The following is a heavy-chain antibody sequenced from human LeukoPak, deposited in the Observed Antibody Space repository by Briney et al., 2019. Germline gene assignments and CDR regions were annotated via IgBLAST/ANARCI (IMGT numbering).Heavy chain of an antibody. J-gene: IGHJ6*02. CDR3: AKVVSYWDYYYYGMDV. V-gene: IGHV3-30*18. CDR2: ISYDGSNK. D-gene: IGHD2-8*02. CDR1: GFTFSSYD. Sequence: GGSLRLSCAASGFTFSSYDMHWVRQAPGKGLEWVAVISYDGSNKYYADSVKGRFTISRDNSKNTLYLQMNSLRAEDTAVYYCAKVVSYWDYYYYGMDVRGQGTTVTVSS.